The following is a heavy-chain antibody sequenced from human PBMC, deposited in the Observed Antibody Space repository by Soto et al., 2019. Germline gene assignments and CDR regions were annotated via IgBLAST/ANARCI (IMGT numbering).Heavy chain of an antibody. J-gene: IGHJ4*02. CDR1: GYIFSDYY. CDR2: INPNSGGI. V-gene: IGHV1-2*02. Sequence: ASVKVSCKDSGYIFSDYYLHWVQQAPGQGLEWIGWINPNSGGINYAQKFQGRVTMTRDTSISTAYMELSRLRSDDTAVYYCARGSRVGAISVPTDYWGQGTLVTV. D-gene: IGHD2-21*01. CDR3: ARGSRVGAISVPTDY.